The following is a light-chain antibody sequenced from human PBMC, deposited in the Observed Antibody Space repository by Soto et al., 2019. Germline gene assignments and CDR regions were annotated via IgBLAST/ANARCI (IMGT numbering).Light chain of an antibody. Sequence: DLQMTQSPSSLSASVGERVTITCRASQSISTNLDWYQQKPGKAPKLLICDASTLEGGVSSRFSGSGSGTGFTLTISSLQPDDFATYFCQQSHTYLFTFGPGTKVDLK. V-gene: IGKV1-39*01. CDR3: QQSHTYLFT. CDR1: QSISTN. J-gene: IGKJ3*01. CDR2: DAS.